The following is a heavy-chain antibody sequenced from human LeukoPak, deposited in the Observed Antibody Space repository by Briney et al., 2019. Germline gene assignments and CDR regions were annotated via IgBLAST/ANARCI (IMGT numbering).Heavy chain of an antibody. J-gene: IGHJ4*02. V-gene: IGHV3-23*01. CDR3: AKSREWLVLGSIDY. D-gene: IGHD6-19*01. CDR1: GFTFSSYA. CDR2: ISGSGGST. Sequence: GGSLRLSCAASGFTFSSYAMSWVRQAPGKGLEWVSAISGSGGSTYYADSVKGRFTISRDNSKNTLYLQMNSLRAEDAAVYYCAKSREWLVLGSIDYWGQGTLVTVSS.